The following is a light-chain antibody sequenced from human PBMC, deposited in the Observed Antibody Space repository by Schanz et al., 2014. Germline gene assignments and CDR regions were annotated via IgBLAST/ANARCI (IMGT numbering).Light chain of an antibody. CDR1: SSDVGGYNY. J-gene: IGLJ3*02. CDR3: SSYTSSSTLRGV. CDR2: DVS. V-gene: IGLV2-14*01. Sequence: QSVLTQPASVSGSPGQSITISCTGTSSDVGGYNYVSWYQQHPGKAPKLMIYDVSNRPSGVSNRFSGSKSGNTASLTISGLLAQDEADYYCSSYTSSSTLRGVFGGGTKLTVL.